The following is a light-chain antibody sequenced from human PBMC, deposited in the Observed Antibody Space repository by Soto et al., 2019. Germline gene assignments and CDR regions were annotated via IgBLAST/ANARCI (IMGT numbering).Light chain of an antibody. CDR2: DVS. CDR3: SSYTSSNTLVV. CDR1: SSDVGGYNY. J-gene: IGLJ2*01. V-gene: IGLV2-14*01. Sequence: QSALTQPASVSGSPGQSITISCTGTSSDVGGYNYVSGYQQHPGKAPKLMIYDVSNRPSGVSNRFSGSKSGNTASLTISGLQAEDGADYYCSSYTSSNTLVVFGGGTKLTVL.